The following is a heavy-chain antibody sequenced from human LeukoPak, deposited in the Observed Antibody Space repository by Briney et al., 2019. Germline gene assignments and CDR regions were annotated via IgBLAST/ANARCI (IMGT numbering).Heavy chain of an antibody. Sequence: PSETLSLTCTVSGGSIRTDGSYWAWIRQPPGKGLEWIGRIYIDGITHYNSSLQSRVTLSIDTPKNHFSLRLTSVTAADTAVFYCARLFTRAWEYRYGMDVWGQGTAVTVSS. V-gene: IGHV4-39*02. CDR2: IYIDGIT. D-gene: IGHD1-26*01. CDR3: ARLFTRAWEYRYGMDV. J-gene: IGHJ6*02. CDR1: GGSIRTDGSY.